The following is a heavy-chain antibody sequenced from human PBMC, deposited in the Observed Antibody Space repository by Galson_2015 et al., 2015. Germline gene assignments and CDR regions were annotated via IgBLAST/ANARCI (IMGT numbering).Heavy chain of an antibody. V-gene: IGHV3-48*02. J-gene: IGHJ4*02. D-gene: IGHD1-26*01. CDR2: ISSSSSAI. CDR3: ARLVGAKSFDY. Sequence: SLRLSCAASGFTFSSYRMNWVRQAPGKGLEWVSYISSSSSAIYYADSVKGRFTISRDNAKNSLYLQMNSRRDDDTAVYYCARLVGAKSFDYWGQGTLVTVSS. CDR1: GFTFSSYR.